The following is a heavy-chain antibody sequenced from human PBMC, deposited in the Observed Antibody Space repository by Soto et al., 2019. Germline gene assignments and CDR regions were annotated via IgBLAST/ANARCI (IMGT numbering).Heavy chain of an antibody. V-gene: IGHV1-18*01. Sequence: QVQLVQSGVEVKKPGASVKVSCKASGYTFTDYAISWVRQAPGRGLEGMGWVNTYNGNPNYAQIFQGRVTMTTDTSTDTAYMELRSLKSADSAVYYCARDSQYSTSWQRFDSWGQGTLVTVSS. CDR1: GYTFTDYA. CDR3: ARDSQYSTSWQRFDS. J-gene: IGHJ4*02. CDR2: VNTYNGNP. D-gene: IGHD6-13*01.